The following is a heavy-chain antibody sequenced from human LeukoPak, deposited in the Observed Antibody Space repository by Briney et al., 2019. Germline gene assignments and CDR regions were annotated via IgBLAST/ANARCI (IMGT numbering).Heavy chain of an antibody. CDR1: GFTFTSYW. CDR3: ARLMYYYGSGSYLY. D-gene: IGHD3-10*01. CDR2: IKQDGSEK. V-gene: IGHV3-7*01. J-gene: IGHJ4*02. Sequence: GGSLRLSCAASGFTFTSYWMSWVRQAPGKGLGSVANIKQDGSEKKYVDSVKGPFTIATANAKNSLYLQIDSLTAEDTAVYYCARLMYYYGSGSYLYWGQGTLVTVSS.